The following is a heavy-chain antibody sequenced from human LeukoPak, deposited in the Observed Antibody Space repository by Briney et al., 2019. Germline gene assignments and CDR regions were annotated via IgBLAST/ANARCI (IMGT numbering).Heavy chain of an antibody. CDR2: IYSGGDT. V-gene: IGHV3-53*01. CDR3: ARSEQYLNYFDN. J-gene: IGHJ4*02. Sequence: QSGGSLRLSCVASGFTVSSNYMSWVRQAPGKGLEWVAVIYSGGDTYYADPVKGRFTISRDNSKNTVYLQMNSLRGEDTAVYYCARSEQYLNYFDNWGQGTLVTVSS. CDR1: GFTVSSNY. D-gene: IGHD1/OR15-1a*01.